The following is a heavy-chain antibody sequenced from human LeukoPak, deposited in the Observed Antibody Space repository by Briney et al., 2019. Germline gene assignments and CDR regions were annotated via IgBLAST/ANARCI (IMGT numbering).Heavy chain of an antibody. CDR2: IYHSGST. Sequence: SQTLSLTCTVSGGSISSGGYYWSWIRQPPGKGLEWIGYIYHSGSTYYNPSLKSRVTISVDRSKNQFSLKLSSVTAADTAVYYCARDLNSPLYYFDYWGQGTLVTVSS. CDR3: ARDLNSPLYYFDY. CDR1: GGSISSGGYY. D-gene: IGHD2-21*01. V-gene: IGHV4-30-2*01. J-gene: IGHJ4*02.